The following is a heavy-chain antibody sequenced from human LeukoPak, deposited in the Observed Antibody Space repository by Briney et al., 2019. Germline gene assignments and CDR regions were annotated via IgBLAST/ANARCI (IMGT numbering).Heavy chain of an antibody. Sequence: GGSLRLSCAASGFTFDDYAMHWVRQAPGKGLEWVSLISWDGGSTYYADSVKGRFTISRENSKNSLYLQMNSLRAEDTALYYCAKDYGGNSVGGFFDYWGQGTLVTVSS. CDR2: ISWDGGST. CDR3: AKDYGGNSVGGFFDY. D-gene: IGHD4-23*01. J-gene: IGHJ4*02. CDR1: GFTFDDYA. V-gene: IGHV3-43D*03.